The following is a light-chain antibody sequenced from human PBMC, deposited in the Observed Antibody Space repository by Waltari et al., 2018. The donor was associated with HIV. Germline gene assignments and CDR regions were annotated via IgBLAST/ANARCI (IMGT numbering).Light chain of an antibody. CDR3: QSFDTSLRGLRV. Sequence: QSLLTQPPSVSGAPGHNVTIACTGTSSNPGSAFAVPRSQFLPGIAPKLLIYGDSIRPSGVPDRFSGSKTDTTASLAITGLQAEDDGEYVCQSFDTSLRGLRVFGGGTQLTVL. CDR2: GDS. J-gene: IGLJ3*02. CDR1: SSNPGSAFA. V-gene: IGLV1-40*01.